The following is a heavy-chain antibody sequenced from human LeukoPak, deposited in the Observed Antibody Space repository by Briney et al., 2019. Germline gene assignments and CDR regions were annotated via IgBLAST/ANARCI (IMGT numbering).Heavy chain of an antibody. V-gene: IGHV1-2*06. CDR1: EYSFTGYN. D-gene: IGHD4/OR15-4a*01. CDR2: IDFDSGGT. CDR3: ARLSIPDYYFDL. Sequence: ASVKVSCKASEYSFTGYNIYWMRQAPGQGLEWMGRIDFDSGGTNSAQKFQGRVTMTRDTPVSTAYMELTRLISDDTAVYYCARLSIPDYYFDLWGQGAPVTVSS. J-gene: IGHJ4*02.